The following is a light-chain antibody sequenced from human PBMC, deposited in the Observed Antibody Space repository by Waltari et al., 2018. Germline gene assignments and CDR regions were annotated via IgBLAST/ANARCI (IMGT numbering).Light chain of an antibody. CDR1: SSDIGDYNY. CDR2: DVS. J-gene: IGLJ2*01. CDR3: SSFTTSSTLVV. Sequence: QSALTQPASVSGSPGQSITISCTGTSSDIGDYNYVSWYQQYPGSAPKLIISDVSLRPPGFFDRVSGSKSGNTASLTISALQADDEADYYCSSFTTSSTLVVFGGGTKLTVL. V-gene: IGLV2-14*03.